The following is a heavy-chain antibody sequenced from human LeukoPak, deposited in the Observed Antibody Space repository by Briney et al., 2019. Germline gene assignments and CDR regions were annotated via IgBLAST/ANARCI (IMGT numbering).Heavy chain of an antibody. CDR2: IKQDGSEK. CDR3: ARDAPQYGSGSYYNWDYYYYGMDV. J-gene: IGHJ6*04. D-gene: IGHD3-10*01. Sequence: GGSLRLSCAASGFTFSSYWMSRVRQAPGKGLEWVANIKQDGSEKYYVDSVKGRFTISRDNAKNSLYLQMNSLRAEDTAVYYCARDAPQYGSGSYYNWDYYYYGMDVWGKGTTVTVSS. V-gene: IGHV3-7*03. CDR1: GFTFSSYW.